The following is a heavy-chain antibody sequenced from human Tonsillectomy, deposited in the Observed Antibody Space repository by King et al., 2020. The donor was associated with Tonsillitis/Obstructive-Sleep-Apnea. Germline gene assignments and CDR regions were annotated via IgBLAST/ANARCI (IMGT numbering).Heavy chain of an antibody. D-gene: IGHD1-26*01. CDR2: IYYSGST. CDR3: ASHIVGAYYFDY. V-gene: IGHV4-59*08. Sequence: LQLQESGPGLVKPSETLSLTCTVSGGSISSYYWSWIRQPPGKGLEWIGYIYYSGSTNYNPSLKSRVTISVDTSKNQFSLKLSSVTAADTAVYYCASHIVGAYYFDYWGQGTLVTVSS. CDR1: GGSISSYY. J-gene: IGHJ4*02.